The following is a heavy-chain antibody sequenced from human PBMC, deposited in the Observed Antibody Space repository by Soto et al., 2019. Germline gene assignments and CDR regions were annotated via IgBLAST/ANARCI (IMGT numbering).Heavy chain of an antibody. D-gene: IGHD6-19*01. V-gene: IGHV3-30-3*01. CDR2: ISYDGSNK. CDR3: ARESRYSSGWYWRGMDV. Sequence: QVQLVESGGGVVQPGRSLRLSCAASGFTFSSYAMHWVRQAPGKGLEWVAVISYDGSNKYYADSVKGRFTISRDNSKNTLYRQMNSLRAEDTAVYYCARESRYSSGWYWRGMDVWGQGTTVTVSS. J-gene: IGHJ6*02. CDR1: GFTFSSYA.